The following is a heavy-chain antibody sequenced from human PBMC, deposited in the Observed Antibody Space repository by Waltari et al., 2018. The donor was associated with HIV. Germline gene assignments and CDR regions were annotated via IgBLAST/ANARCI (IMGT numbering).Heavy chain of an antibody. Sequence: EVQLVQSGAEVKKPGASLKISCKGSGYSFTSYWIGWVRQMPGKALEWMGIIYPGDSDTRYSPSFQGQVTISADKSISTAYLQWSSLKASDTAMYYCARHEQYYYDSSGYYGWFDPWGQGTLVTVSS. CDR3: ARHEQYYYDSSGYYGWFDP. CDR1: GYSFTSYW. V-gene: IGHV5-51*01. D-gene: IGHD3-22*01. J-gene: IGHJ5*02. CDR2: IYPGDSDT.